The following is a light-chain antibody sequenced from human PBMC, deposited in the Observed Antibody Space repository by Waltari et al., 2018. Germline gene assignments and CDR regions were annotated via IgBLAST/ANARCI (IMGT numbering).Light chain of an antibody. J-gene: IGLJ2*01. CDR1: SRYVGGYNY. CDR2: DVS. CDR3: SSYTSSTVV. V-gene: IGLV2-14*03. Sequence: QSALTQPASVSGSPGQSLTISCTGTSRYVGGYNYVSWYQQHPGKAPKLMIYDVSNRPSGVSNRFSGSKSGNTASLTISGLQAEDEADYYCSSYTSSTVVFGGGTKLTVL.